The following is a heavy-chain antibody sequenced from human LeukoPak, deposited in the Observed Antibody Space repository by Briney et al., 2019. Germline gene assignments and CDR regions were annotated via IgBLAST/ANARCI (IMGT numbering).Heavy chain of an antibody. V-gene: IGHV4-31*03. CDR3: ARGMGDHPTPSGGGPYNWFDP. CDR2: IYYSGST. CDR1: GGSISSGGYY. D-gene: IGHD2-15*01. J-gene: IGHJ5*02. Sequence: SQTLSLTCTVSGGSISSGGYYWSWIRQHPGKGLEWIGYIYYSGSTYYNPSLKSRVTISVDKSKNQFSLKLSSVTAADTAVYYCARGMGDHPTPSGGGPYNWFDPWGQGTLVTVSS.